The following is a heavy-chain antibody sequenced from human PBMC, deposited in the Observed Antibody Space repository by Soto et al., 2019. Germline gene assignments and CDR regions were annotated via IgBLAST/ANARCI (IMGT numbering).Heavy chain of an antibody. CDR2: ISAYNGNT. Sequence: ASVKVSCKASGYTFTSYGISWVRQAPGQGLEWMGWISAYNGNTNYAQKLQGRVTMTTDTSTSTAYMELRSLRSDDTAVYYCAIDLVVVPAAIRDHYQLFDYWGQGTLVTVSS. D-gene: IGHD2-2*02. CDR3: AIDLVVVPAAIRDHYQLFDY. J-gene: IGHJ4*02. V-gene: IGHV1-18*01. CDR1: GYTFTSYG.